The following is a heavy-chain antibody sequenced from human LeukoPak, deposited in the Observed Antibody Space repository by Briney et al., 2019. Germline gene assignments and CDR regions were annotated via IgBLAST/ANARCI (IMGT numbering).Heavy chain of an antibody. D-gene: IGHD4-23*01. CDR1: GFTFSTYA. CDR3: AKHLCGNSDVDWFDP. V-gene: IGHV3-23*01. Sequence: PGGSLRLSRAASGFTFSTYAMSWVRQAPGKGLEWVSAISGTGGSTYYADSVKGRFTMSRDNSRNTLYLQMTSLRADDTAVYYCAKHLCGNSDVDWFDPWGQGTLVTVSS. J-gene: IGHJ5*02. CDR2: ISGTGGST.